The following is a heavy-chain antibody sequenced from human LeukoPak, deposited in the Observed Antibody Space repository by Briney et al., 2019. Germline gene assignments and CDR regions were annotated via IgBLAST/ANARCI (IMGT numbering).Heavy chain of an antibody. CDR3: ARDSSGYYYMDV. V-gene: IGHV1-2*02. CDR2: INPNSGGT. CDR1: GYTFTGYY. J-gene: IGHJ6*03. D-gene: IGHD3-22*01. Sequence: ASVKVSCKASGYTFTGYYMHWVRQAPGQGLEWMGWINPNSGGTNYAQKFQGRVTMTRDTSISTAYMELSRLRSDDTAVYYCARDSSGYYYMDVWGKGTTVTASS.